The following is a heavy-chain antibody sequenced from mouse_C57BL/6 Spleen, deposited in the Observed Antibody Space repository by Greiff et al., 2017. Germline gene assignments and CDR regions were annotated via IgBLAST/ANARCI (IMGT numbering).Heavy chain of an antibody. J-gene: IGHJ4*01. D-gene: IGHD1-1*01. CDR3: ARAGTTVVATNAMDY. CDR2: INPYNGDT. CDR1: GYSFTGYF. V-gene: IGHV1-20*01. Sequence: EVQRVESGPELVKPGDSVKISCKASGYSFTGYFMNWVMQSHGKSLEWIGRINPYNGDTFYNQKFKGKATLTVDKSSSTAHMELRSLTSEDSAVYYCARAGTTVVATNAMDYWGKEPQSPSPQ.